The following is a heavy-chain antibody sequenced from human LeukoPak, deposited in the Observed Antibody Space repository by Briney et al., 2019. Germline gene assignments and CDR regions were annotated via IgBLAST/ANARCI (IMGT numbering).Heavy chain of an antibody. J-gene: IGHJ4*02. CDR3: ARLGPIVATVSHFDY. V-gene: IGHV1-46*01. D-gene: IGHD5-12*01. CDR1: GYTFTSYY. CDR2: INPSGGST. Sequence: ASVKVSCTASGYTFTSYYMHWVRQAPGQGLEWMGIINPSGGSTSYAQKFQGRVTMTRDTSTSTVYMELSSLRSEDTAVYYCARLGPIVATVSHFDYWGQGTLVTVSS.